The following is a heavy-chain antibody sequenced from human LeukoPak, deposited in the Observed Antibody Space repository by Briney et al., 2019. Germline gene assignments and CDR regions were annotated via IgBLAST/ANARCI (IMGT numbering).Heavy chain of an antibody. V-gene: IGHV1-24*01. CDR1: GYTLTELS. CDR2: FDPEDGET. Sequence: ASVKVSCKVSGYTLTELSMHWVRQAPGKGLEWMGGFDPEDGETIYAQKFQGRVTMTEDTSTDTAYMELSSLRSEDTAVCYCATGDLAAATFGPHPPFDPWGQGTLVTVSS. D-gene: IGHD6-13*01. J-gene: IGHJ5*02. CDR3: ATGDLAAATFGPHPPFDP.